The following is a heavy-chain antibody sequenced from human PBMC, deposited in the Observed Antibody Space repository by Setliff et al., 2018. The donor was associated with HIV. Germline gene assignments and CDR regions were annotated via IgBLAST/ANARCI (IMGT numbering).Heavy chain of an antibody. CDR2: IYYSGST. Sequence: SETLSLTCTVSGGSISSSCYYWGWIRQPPGKGLEWIGSIYYSGSTYYNPSLKSRVTISVDTSKNQFSLKLSSVTAADTAVYYCARAVQLGYFDYWGQGTLVTVSS. J-gene: IGHJ4*02. CDR1: GGSISSSCYY. V-gene: IGHV4-39*07. D-gene: IGHD6-6*01. CDR3: ARAVQLGYFDY.